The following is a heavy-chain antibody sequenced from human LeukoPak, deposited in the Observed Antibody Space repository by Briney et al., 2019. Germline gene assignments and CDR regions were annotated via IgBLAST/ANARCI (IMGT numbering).Heavy chain of an antibody. V-gene: IGHV3-7*01. CDR2: INQDGSKK. CDR3: ARDRGYSSFDY. CDR1: GVTFSSYW. Sequence: PGGSLRLSCADSGVTFSSYWMSWVRQAPGTGLEWVASINQDGSKKNYVASVKGRFTISRDNAKNSLYLQMNSLRAEDTAVYYCARDRGYSSFDYWGQGTLVTVSS. J-gene: IGHJ4*02. D-gene: IGHD6-19*01.